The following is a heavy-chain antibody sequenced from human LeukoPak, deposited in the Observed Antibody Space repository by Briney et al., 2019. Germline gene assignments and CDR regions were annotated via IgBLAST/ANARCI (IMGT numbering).Heavy chain of an antibody. V-gene: IGHV4-30-4*08. CDR2: IYYSGST. Sequence: SQTLSLTCTVSGGSISSGDYYWSWIRQPPGKGLEWIGYIYYSGSTYYNPSLKSRVTISVDTSKNQFSLKLSSVTAADTAVYYCARDSRTPRTGDYYFDYWGQGTLVTVSS. D-gene: IGHD7-27*01. CDR1: GGSISSGDYY. J-gene: IGHJ4*02. CDR3: ARDSRTPRTGDYYFDY.